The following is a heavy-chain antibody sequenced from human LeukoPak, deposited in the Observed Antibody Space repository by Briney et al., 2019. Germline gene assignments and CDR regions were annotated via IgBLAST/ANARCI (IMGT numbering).Heavy chain of an antibody. CDR1: GYTFTSYY. J-gene: IGHJ5*02. Sequence: ASVKVSCKASGYTFTSYYMHWVRQAPGQGLEWMGIINPSGGSTSYAQKFQGRVTMTRDTSTSKVYMELSSLRSEDTAVYYCAIDILTGYQSKNWFDPWGQGTLVTVSS. V-gene: IGHV1-46*01. CDR3: AIDILTGYQSKNWFDP. D-gene: IGHD3-9*01. CDR2: INPSGGST.